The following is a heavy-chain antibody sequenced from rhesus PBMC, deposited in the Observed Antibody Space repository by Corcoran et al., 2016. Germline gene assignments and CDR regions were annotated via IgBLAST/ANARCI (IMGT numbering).Heavy chain of an antibody. J-gene: IGHJ4*01. CDR1: GYSISSNY. V-gene: IGHV4-147*01. CDR3: ARGGGWSKVFDY. Sequence: QVQLQESGPGLVKPSETLSLTCAVSGYSISSNYWSWIRQPPGKGLEWIGYIYGSSGSTHYNPSLKSRVTISTDTSKNQFSLKMSSVTAADTAVYYCARGGGWSKVFDYWGQGVLVTVSS. D-gene: IGHD6-37*01. CDR2: IYGSSGST.